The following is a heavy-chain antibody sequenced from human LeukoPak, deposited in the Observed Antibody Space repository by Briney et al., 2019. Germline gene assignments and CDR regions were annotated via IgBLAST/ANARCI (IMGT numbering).Heavy chain of an antibody. V-gene: IGHV3-7*03. CDR2: IKQDESEK. Sequence: GGSLRLSCAASGISLSRYWMSWVRQAPGEGLEWVANIKQDESEKDYVDSVRGRFTISRDDAQNSLYLQMNSLGAEDTALYYCATYSGVHHKTFDDWGQGTLVTVSS. J-gene: IGHJ4*02. CDR3: ATYSGVHHKTFDD. D-gene: IGHD1-26*01. CDR1: GISLSRYW.